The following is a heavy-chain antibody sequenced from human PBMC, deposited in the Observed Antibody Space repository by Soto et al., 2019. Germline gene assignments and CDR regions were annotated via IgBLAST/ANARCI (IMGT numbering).Heavy chain of an antibody. CDR2: INPSGGST. Sequence: ASVKVSCKASGYTFTSYGISWVRQAPGQGLDWMGIINPSGGSTSYAQKFQGRVTMTRDTSTSTVYMELSSLRSEDTAVYYCARGGSSWYLGYYYYYYMDVWGKGTTVTVSS. V-gene: IGHV1-46*03. CDR3: ARGGSSWYLGYYYYYYMDV. J-gene: IGHJ6*03. CDR1: GYTFTSYG. D-gene: IGHD6-13*01.